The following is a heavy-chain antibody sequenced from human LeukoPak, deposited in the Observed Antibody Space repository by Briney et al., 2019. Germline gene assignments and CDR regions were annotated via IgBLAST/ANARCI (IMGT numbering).Heavy chain of an antibody. CDR2: INPSGGST. V-gene: IGHV1-46*01. CDR3: ARLRYCSGGSCPRGYFDY. CDR1: GYTFTSYY. Sequence: ASVKVSCKASGYTFTSYYMHWVRQAPGQGLEWMGIINPSGGSTSYAQKFQGRVTMTRDMSTSTVYMELSSLRSEDTAVYYCARLRYCSGGSCPRGYFDYWGQGTLVTVSS. J-gene: IGHJ4*02. D-gene: IGHD2-15*01.